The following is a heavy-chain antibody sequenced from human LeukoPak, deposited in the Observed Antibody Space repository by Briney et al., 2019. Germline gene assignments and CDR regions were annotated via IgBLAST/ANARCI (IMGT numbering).Heavy chain of an antibody. CDR1: GFTFSSYS. Sequence: PGGSLRLSCAASGFTFSSYSMNWVRQAPGKGLEWVSSISSSSSYIYYADSVKGRFTISRDNAKNSLYLQMNSLRAEDTAVYYCARDASFDYVDYGLVDYWGQGTLVTVSS. J-gene: IGHJ4*02. D-gene: IGHD4-17*01. V-gene: IGHV3-21*01. CDR2: ISSSSSYI. CDR3: ARDASFDYVDYGLVDY.